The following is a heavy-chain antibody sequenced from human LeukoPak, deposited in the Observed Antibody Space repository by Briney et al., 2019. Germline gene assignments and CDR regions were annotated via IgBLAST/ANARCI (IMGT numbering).Heavy chain of an antibody. Sequence: SETLSLTCTVSGGSISSYYWSWIRQPAGKGLEWIGRIYTSGSTYYNPSLKSRVTISVDRSKNQFSLKLSSVTAADTAVYYCARETSSSALEYWGQGTLVTVSS. CDR3: ARETSSSALEY. J-gene: IGHJ4*02. CDR2: IYTSGST. V-gene: IGHV4-4*07. D-gene: IGHD6-6*01. CDR1: GGSISSYY.